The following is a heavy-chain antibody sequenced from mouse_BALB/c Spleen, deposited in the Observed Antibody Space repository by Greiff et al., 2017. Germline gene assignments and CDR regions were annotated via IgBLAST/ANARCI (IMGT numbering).Heavy chain of an antibody. CDR1: GFNIKDTY. J-gene: IGHJ2*01. CDR3: ARWGWLYYFDY. D-gene: IGHD2-3*01. Sequence: DVKLVESGAELVKPGASVKLSCTASGFNIKDTYMHWVKQRPEQGLEWIGRIDPANGNTKYDPKFQGKATITADTSSNTAYLQLSSLTSEDTAVYYCARWGWLYYFDYWGQGTTLTVSS. V-gene: IGHV14-3*02. CDR2: IDPANGNT.